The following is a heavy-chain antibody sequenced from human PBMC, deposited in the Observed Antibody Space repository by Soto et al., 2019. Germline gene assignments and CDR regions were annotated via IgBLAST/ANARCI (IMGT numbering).Heavy chain of an antibody. CDR2: IYPNGTI. Sequence: KPSETLSLTCAVSGGSITSSGYSWSWIRQPPGKGLEWIGYIYPNGTIFYNPSLNSRVTISVDTSNNQFSLRLSSVTAADAAVYYCATYSAYAKYYFDYWGRGTLVTVSS. CDR3: ATYSAYAKYYFDY. J-gene: IGHJ4*02. V-gene: IGHV4-30-2*01. D-gene: IGHD5-12*01. CDR1: GGSITSSGYS.